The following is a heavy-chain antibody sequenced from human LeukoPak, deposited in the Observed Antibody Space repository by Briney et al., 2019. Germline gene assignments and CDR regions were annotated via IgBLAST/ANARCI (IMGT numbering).Heavy chain of an antibody. CDR3: ARSGGYSYGYVGLDYYYGMDV. CDR2: IGTAGDT. Sequence: GGSLRLSCAASGFTFSSYDMHWVRQATGKGLEWVSAIGTAGDTYYPGSVKGRFTISRENAKNSLYLQMNSLRAGDTAVYYCARSGGYSYGYVGLDYYYGMDVWGQGTTVTVSS. V-gene: IGHV3-13*04. D-gene: IGHD5-18*01. CDR1: GFTFSSYD. J-gene: IGHJ6*02.